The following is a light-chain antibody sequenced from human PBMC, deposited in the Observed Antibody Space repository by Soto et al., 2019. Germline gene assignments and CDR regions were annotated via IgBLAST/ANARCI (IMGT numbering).Light chain of an antibody. V-gene: IGLV2-14*01. CDR1: SSDVGGDNY. Sequence: QSALTQPASVSGSPGQSITISCTGNSSDVGGDNYVSWYQQLPGKAPKLMIYDDSNRPSGVSNRCSGSKSGNTASLTIPGLQDEDESDYYCRSNRSSSLDVFGAGTKLTVL. CDR2: DDS. J-gene: IGLJ2*01. CDR3: RSNRSSSLDV.